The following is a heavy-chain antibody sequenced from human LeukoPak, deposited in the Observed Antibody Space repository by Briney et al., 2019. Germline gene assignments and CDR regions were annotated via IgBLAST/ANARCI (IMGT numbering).Heavy chain of an antibody. CDR1: GYTFTSYG. J-gene: IGHJ6*02. V-gene: IGHV1-8*02. D-gene: IGHD2-15*01. Sequence: ASVKVSCKASGYTFTSYGISWVRQAPGQGLEWMGWMNPNSGNTGYAQKFQGRVTMTRNTSISTAYMELSSLRSEDTAVYYCASIDYYYYGMDVWGQGTTVTVSS. CDR3: ASIDYYYYGMDV. CDR2: MNPNSGNT.